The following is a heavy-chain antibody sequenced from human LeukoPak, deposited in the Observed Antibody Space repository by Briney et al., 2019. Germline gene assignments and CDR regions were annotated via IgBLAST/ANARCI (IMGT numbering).Heavy chain of an antibody. V-gene: IGHV4-31*03. CDR2: IYYSGST. D-gene: IGHD6-19*01. Sequence: SQTLSLTCTVSGGSISSGGYYWSWIRQHPGKGLEWIGYIYYSGSTYYNPSLKSRVTISVDTSKNQFSLKLSSVTAADTAVYYCARGYSSGWFHMGVWGQGTTVTVSS. CDR1: GGSISSGGYY. CDR3: ARGYSSGWFHMGV. J-gene: IGHJ6*02.